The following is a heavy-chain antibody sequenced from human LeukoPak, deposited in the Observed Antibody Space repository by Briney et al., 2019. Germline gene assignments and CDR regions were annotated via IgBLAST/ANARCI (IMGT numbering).Heavy chain of an antibody. CDR1: STSFNDYY. V-gene: IGHV4-34*01. D-gene: IGHD5-18*01. CDR3: ARRQLWLLWYFDY. J-gene: IGHJ4*02. Sequence: PSETLSLTCAVYSTSFNDYYWSWLRQSPGKGLEWIGEVDHRGIINYNPSLKGRITISADTSKSHFSLNLTSVTAADTAVYYCARRQLWLLWYFDYWGQGTPVTVSS. CDR2: VDHRGII.